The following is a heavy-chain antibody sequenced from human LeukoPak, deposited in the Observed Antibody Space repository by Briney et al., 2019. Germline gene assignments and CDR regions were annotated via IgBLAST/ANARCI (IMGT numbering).Heavy chain of an antibody. J-gene: IGHJ4*02. V-gene: IGHV3-33*08. D-gene: IGHD1-1*01. CDR1: GFTFSSYS. Sequence: PSGGSLRLSCAASGFTFSSYSMNWVRQAPGKGPEWVAIVWYDGNNKYYADSVKGRFTISRDNSENTLFLQMNSLRVEDSALYYCARGDDGRSLDYWGQGTRVTVSS. CDR3: ARGDDGRSLDY. CDR2: VWYDGNNK.